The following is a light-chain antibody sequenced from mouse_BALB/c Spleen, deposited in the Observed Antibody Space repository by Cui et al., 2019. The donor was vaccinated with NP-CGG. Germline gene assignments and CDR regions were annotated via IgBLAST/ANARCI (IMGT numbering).Light chain of an antibody. CDR1: TGAVTTSNY. J-gene: IGLJ1*01. CDR2: GTN. Sequence: QAVVNQELALTTSPGETVTLTCRSSTGAVTTSNYANWVQEKPDHLFTGLIGGTNNRAPGVPARFSGSLIGDKAALTITGAQTEDEAMYFCALWYSNHWVFGGGTKLTVL. V-gene: IGLV1*01. CDR3: ALWYSNHWV.